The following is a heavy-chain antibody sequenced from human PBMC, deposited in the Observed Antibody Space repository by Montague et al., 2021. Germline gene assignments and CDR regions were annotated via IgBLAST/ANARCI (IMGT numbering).Heavy chain of an antibody. CDR2: IDSSTSYI. J-gene: IGHJ4*02. D-gene: IGHD6-6*01. Sequence: SLRLSCAASGFTFSYYSMLCVRQAPWQGLQWVSSIDSSTSYIFYVYSLKGRFTFSIDNAKKSLSLNINSRRADDTGVYYCARYEVASSRSSIDYWGRGTLVTVSS. CDR1: GFTFSYYS. V-gene: IGHV3-21*01. CDR3: ARYEVASSRSSIDY.